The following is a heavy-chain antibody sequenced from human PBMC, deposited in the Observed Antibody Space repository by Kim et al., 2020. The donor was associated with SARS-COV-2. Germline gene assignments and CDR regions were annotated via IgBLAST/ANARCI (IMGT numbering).Heavy chain of an antibody. Sequence: TNDNPSLKSRVTMSVDTSQNQFSLKLSSVTAADTAVYYCARGLILRAFDYWGQGTLVSVSS. CDR2: T. CDR3: ARGLILRAFDY. D-gene: IGHD3-10*01. J-gene: IGHJ4*02. V-gene: IGHV4-59*09.